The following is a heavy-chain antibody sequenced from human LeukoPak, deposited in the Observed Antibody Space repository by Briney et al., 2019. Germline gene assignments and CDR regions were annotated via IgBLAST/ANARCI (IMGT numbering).Heavy chain of an antibody. D-gene: IGHD3-22*01. J-gene: IGHJ3*02. CDR3: ATRFGDSSGFDAFDI. V-gene: IGHV5-51*01. CDR2: VYPADSDA. CDR1: GYNFNNYW. Sequence: GESLKISCKGSGYNFNNYWIGWVRQMPGKGLEWMGIVYPADSDAKYSPSFQGQVTISADKSINTAYPQWSSLKASDTAMYYCATRFGDSSGFDAFDIWGQGTMVTVSS.